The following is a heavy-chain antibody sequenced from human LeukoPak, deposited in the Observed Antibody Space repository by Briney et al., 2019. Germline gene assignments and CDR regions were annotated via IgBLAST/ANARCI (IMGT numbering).Heavy chain of an antibody. CDR1: GYSFTSYW. CDR2: IDPSDSYT. J-gene: IGHJ4*02. Sequence: GESLKISCKGSGYSFTSYWISWVRQMPGKGLEWMGRIDPSDSYTNYSPSFQGHVTISADMSISTAYLQWSSLKASDTAMYYCARHAYANEVFDYWGQGTLVTVSS. D-gene: IGHD2-2*01. CDR3: ARHAYANEVFDY. V-gene: IGHV5-10-1*01.